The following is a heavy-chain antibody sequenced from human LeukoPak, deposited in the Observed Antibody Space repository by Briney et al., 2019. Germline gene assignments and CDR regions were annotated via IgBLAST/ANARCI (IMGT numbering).Heavy chain of an antibody. CDR1: GYTFTSYY. CDR2: INPSGGST. Sequence: PGASVKVSCKASGYTFTSYYMHWVRQAPGQGLEWMGIINPSGGSTSYAQKFQGRVTMTRDMSTSTVYMELSSLRSEDTAVYYCASCITIVRGVILHYMDVWGKGTTVTVSS. J-gene: IGHJ6*03. V-gene: IGHV1-46*01. CDR3: ASCITIVRGVILHYMDV. D-gene: IGHD3-10*01.